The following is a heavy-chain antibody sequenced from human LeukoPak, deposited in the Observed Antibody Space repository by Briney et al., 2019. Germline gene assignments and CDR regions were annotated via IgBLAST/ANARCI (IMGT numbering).Heavy chain of an antibody. V-gene: IGHV4-31*11. CDR2: IYYSGST. D-gene: IGHD4-17*01. CDR1: GGSFSGYY. J-gene: IGHJ4*02. CDR3: ARAREGYGDYGDYFDY. Sequence: SETLSLTCAVYGGSFSGYYWSWIRQHPGKGLEWIGYIYYSGSTYYNPSHKSRVTISVDTSKNQFSLKLSSVTAADTAVYYCARAREGYGDYGDYFDYWGQGTLVTVSS.